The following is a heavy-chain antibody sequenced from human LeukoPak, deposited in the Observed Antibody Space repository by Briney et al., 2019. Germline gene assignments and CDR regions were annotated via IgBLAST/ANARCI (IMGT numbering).Heavy chain of an antibody. CDR2: ISGSGGST. D-gene: IGHD6-6*01. J-gene: IGHJ4*02. CDR1: GFTFSSYA. CDR3: AKDLSSSSPADY. Sequence: PGGSLRLSCAASGFTFSSYAMSWVRQAPGKGLEWISAISGSGGSTYYADSVKGRFTISRDNSKNTLFLQMNSLRAEDTAVYYCAKDLSSSSPADYWGQGTLVTVSS. V-gene: IGHV3-23*01.